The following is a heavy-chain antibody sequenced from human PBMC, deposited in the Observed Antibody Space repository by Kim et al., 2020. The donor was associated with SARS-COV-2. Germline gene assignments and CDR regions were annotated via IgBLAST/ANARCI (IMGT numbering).Heavy chain of an antibody. J-gene: IGHJ4*02. CDR2: GST. Sequence: GSTYYADSVKGRFTISRDNAKNTLYLQMNSLRAEDTAIYYCAKDIKLWYVWGQGTLVTVSS. V-gene: IGHV3-23*01. D-gene: IGHD5-18*01. CDR3: AKDIKLWYV.